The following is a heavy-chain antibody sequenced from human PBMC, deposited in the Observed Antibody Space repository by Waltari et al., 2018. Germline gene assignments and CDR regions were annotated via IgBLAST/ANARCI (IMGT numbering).Heavy chain of an antibody. Sequence: EVQLVESGGGLVQPGESLRLSCAASGFTFSSYSMNWVSQAPGKGLEWISYINSDSSTIYYADSVEGRFTISRDNAKNSLYLQMNSLRAEDTAVYYCARRGYCGSTSCYGAVYFDYWGQGTLVTVSS. D-gene: IGHD2-2*01. V-gene: IGHV3-48*04. CDR1: GFTFSSYS. CDR2: INSDSSTI. J-gene: IGHJ4*02. CDR3: ARRGYCGSTSCYGAVYFDY.